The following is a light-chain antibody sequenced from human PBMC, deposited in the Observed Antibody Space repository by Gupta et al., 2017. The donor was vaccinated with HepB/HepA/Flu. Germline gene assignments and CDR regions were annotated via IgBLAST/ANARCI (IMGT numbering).Light chain of an antibody. V-gene: IGKV1-5*03. CDR2: QAS. J-gene: IGKJ1*01. Sequence: DIQMTQSPSTLSASVGDRVTITCRASQSISVWLAWYQQKSGKAPKLLIYQASNLESGVPSRFSGSGSGTEFTLTISSLQPDDFATYYCQQYNSLMWTFGQGTXVEIK. CDR3: QQYNSLMWT. CDR1: QSISVW.